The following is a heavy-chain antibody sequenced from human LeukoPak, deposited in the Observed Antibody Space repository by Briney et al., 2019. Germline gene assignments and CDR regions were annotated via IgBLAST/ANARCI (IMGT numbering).Heavy chain of an antibody. CDR2: INQDGSVK. Sequence: GGSLRLSCAVSGFTFSRYWMSWVRQAPGKGLEWVANINQDGSVKYYVDSVKGRFTISRDNAKNSLYLQMNSLRAEDTAVYYCVSWAGKYYETSDYSLAPSNSWGQGTLVTVSS. J-gene: IGHJ5*02. CDR3: VSWAGKYYETSDYSLAPSNS. V-gene: IGHV3-7*01. D-gene: IGHD3-22*01. CDR1: GFTFSRYW.